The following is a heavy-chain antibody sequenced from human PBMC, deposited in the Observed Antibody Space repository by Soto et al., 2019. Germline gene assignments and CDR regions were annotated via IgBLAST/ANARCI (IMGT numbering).Heavy chain of an antibody. J-gene: IGHJ4*02. CDR3: ARGTTVTTPYFDY. Sequence: SETLSLTFTVSGGSTSSYYWSWIRQPPGKGLEWIGYIYYSGSTNYNPSLKSRVTISVDTSKNQFSLKLSSVTAADTAVYYCARGTTVTTPYFDYWGQGTLVTVSS. V-gene: IGHV4-59*01. D-gene: IGHD4-4*01. CDR1: GGSTSSYY. CDR2: IYYSGST.